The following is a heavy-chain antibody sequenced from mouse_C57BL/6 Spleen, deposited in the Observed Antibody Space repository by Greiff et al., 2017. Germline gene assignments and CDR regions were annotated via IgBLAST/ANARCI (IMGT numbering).Heavy chain of an antibody. J-gene: IGHJ3*01. V-gene: IGHV1-55*01. D-gene: IGHD1-1*01. Sequence: QVQLQQPGAELVKPGASVKMSCKASGYTFTSYWITWVKQRPGQGLEWIGDIYPGSGSTNYNEKFKSKATLTVDTSSSTAYMQLSSLTSEDSAVYYCAGGGYYGSSFSWFAYWGQGTLVTVSA. CDR3: AGGGYYGSSFSWFAY. CDR2: IYPGSGST. CDR1: GYTFTSYW.